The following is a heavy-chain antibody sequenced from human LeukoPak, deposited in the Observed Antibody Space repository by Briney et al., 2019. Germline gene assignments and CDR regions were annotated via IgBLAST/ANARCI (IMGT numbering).Heavy chain of an antibody. D-gene: IGHD2-21*01. CDR3: APRVVVITAPFDY. Sequence: GGSLRISCAASGFTFSSFGMHWVRQAPGKGLEWVAFIRYDGTDKYYADSVKGRFTISRDNSKNTLYLQMNGLRPEDTAVYYCAPRVVVITAPFDYWGQGTLVTVSS. V-gene: IGHV3-30*02. CDR1: GFTFSSFG. J-gene: IGHJ4*02. CDR2: IRYDGTDK.